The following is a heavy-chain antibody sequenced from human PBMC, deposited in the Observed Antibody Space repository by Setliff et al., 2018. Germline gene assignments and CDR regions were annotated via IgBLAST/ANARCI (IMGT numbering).Heavy chain of an antibody. J-gene: IGHJ5*01. V-gene: IGHV4-39*01. CDR2: IYYTGTT. CDR1: GGSIRGSSYF. Sequence: SETLSLTCSVSGGSIRGSSYFWGWIRQPPGEGLEWIGTIYYTGTTYYSPSLKSRVTISVDTSKNQFSLRLTSVTAADTAIYYCASRTTGPGGWFDYWGQGALVTVSS. D-gene: IGHD1-1*01. CDR3: ASRTTGPGGWFDY.